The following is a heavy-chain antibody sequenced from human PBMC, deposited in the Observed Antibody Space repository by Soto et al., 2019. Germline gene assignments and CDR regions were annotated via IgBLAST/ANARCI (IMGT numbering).Heavy chain of an antibody. CDR2: IYYSGST. CDR3: ARRAHEYGEGWFDP. Sequence: SETLALTCTVSGGSISSSGYSWGWIRQPPGKGLEWIGSIYYSGSTYYNPSLKSRVTISVDTSKNQFSLKLSSVTAADAAVYYCARRAHEYGEGWFDPWGQGTLVTVSS. J-gene: IGHJ5*02. V-gene: IGHV4-39*01. D-gene: IGHD4-17*01. CDR1: GGSISSSGYS.